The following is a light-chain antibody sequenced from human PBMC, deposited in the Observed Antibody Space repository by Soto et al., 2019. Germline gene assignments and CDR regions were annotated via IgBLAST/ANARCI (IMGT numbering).Light chain of an antibody. CDR2: GAS. CDR1: QSINRD. Sequence: EIVMTQSPATLSVSPGERATLSCRASQSINRDLAWYQQKPGQTPRLVIYGASTRATGIPARFSGSGSGTEFTLTISSLKSEDFAVYYCQQYNNWPPLTFGGGTKVEIK. CDR3: QQYNNWPPLT. V-gene: IGKV3-15*01. J-gene: IGKJ4*01.